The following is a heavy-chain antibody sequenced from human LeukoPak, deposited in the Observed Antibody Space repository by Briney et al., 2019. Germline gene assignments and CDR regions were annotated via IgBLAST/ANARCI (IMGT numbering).Heavy chain of an antibody. D-gene: IGHD1-26*01. J-gene: IGHJ4*02. Sequence: GESLQISCQGSGYSFTSYWIGWVRQLPGKGLGWMGIIYPGDSDTRYSPSFQGQVTISADKSISTAYLQWSSLKASDTAMYYCARWRVGAIRLPFDYWGQGTLVTVSS. CDR3: ARWRVGAIRLPFDY. CDR2: IYPGDSDT. CDR1: GYSFTSYW. V-gene: IGHV5-51*01.